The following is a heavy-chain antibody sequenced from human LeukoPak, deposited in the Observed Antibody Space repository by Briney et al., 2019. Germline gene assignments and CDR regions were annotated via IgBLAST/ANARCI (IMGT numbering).Heavy chain of an antibody. J-gene: IGHJ4*02. CDR2: IYYSGST. V-gene: IGHV4-59*01. Sequence: SETLSLTCTVSGGSISSYYWSWIRQPPGKGLEWIGYIYYSGSTNYNPSLKSRVTISVDTSKNQFSLKLSSVTAADTAVYYCARSGLTRGAKGRFHTFDYWGQGTLVTVSS. D-gene: IGHD3-10*01. CDR1: GGSISSYY. CDR3: ARSGLTRGAKGRFHTFDY.